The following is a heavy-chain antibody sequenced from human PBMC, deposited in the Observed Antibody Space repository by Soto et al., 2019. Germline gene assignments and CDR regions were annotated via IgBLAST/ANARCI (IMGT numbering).Heavy chain of an antibody. CDR1: GYTFTSYG. V-gene: IGHV1-18*01. CDR3: ARDPPTIASAGREDY. CDR2: ISAYNGNT. J-gene: IGHJ4*02. Sequence: QVQLVQSGAEVKKPGASVKVSCKASGYTFTSYGISWVRQAPGQGLEWMGWISAYNGNTNYAQKLQGRGTMTQDTSTSTAYMELRSLRSDDTAVYYCARDPPTIASAGREDYWGQGTLVTVSS. D-gene: IGHD6-13*01.